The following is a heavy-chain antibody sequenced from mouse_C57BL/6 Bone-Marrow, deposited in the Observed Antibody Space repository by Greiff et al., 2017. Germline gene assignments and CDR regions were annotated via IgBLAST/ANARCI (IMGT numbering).Heavy chain of an antibody. J-gene: IGHJ4*01. CDR2: INPGSGGT. CDR1: GYAFTNYL. Sequence: VQLQQSGAELVRPGTSVKVSCKASGYAFTNYLIEWVKQRPGQGLEWIGVINPGSGGTNYKEKFKGKATLTADKSSSTAYMQLSSLTAEDSAVYFCARSGMDYWGQGTSVTVSS. V-gene: IGHV1-54*01. CDR3: ARSGMDY.